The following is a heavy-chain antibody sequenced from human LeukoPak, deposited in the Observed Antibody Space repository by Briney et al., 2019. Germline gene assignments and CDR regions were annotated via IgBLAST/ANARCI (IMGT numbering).Heavy chain of an antibody. Sequence: ASVKVSCKASGYTFTSYGISWVRQAPGQGLEWMGWISAYNGNTNYAQKLQGRVTMTTDTSTSTAYMELRSLSSDDTAVYYCARDSSIAAAGRKIDYWGQGTLVTVSS. CDR3: ARDSSIAAAGRKIDY. D-gene: IGHD6-13*01. V-gene: IGHV1-18*01. CDR2: ISAYNGNT. CDR1: GYTFTSYG. J-gene: IGHJ4*02.